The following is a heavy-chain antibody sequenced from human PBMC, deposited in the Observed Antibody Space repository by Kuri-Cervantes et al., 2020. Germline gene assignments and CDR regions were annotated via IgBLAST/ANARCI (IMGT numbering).Heavy chain of an antibody. CDR2: ISYDGKAK. Sequence: GESLKISCAASGFTFRNFATHWVRQAPGKGLEWVAVISYDGKAKSYADSVKGRFTISRDNAKNSLYLQMNSLRAEDTAVYYCAREEGYCSGGSCWGQGTLVTVSS. D-gene: IGHD2-15*01. V-gene: IGHV3-30*04. CDR3: AREEGYCSGGSC. CDR1: GFTFRNFA. J-gene: IGHJ4*02.